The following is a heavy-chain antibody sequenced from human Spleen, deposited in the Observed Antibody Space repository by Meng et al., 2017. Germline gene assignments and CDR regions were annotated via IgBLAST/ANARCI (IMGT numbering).Heavy chain of an antibody. Sequence: GESLKISCEASGFTFSSYAMNWVRQAPGKGLEWTSSISTSSTFIHYAVSVKGRFTISRDNAKNSLYLQMNSLRAEDTAVYYCARDAIGSGSHYTNYYYYYGMDVWGQGTTVTVSS. CDR1: GFTFSSYA. J-gene: IGHJ6*02. CDR3: ARDAIGSGSHYTNYYYYYGMDV. CDR2: ISTSSTFI. V-gene: IGHV3-21*01. D-gene: IGHD3-10*01.